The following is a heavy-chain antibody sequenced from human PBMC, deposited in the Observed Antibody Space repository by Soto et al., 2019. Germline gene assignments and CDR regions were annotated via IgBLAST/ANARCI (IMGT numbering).Heavy chain of an antibody. CDR3: ARLGDRNWSDP. CDR1: GGSISSYY. D-gene: IGHD3-10*01. CDR2: IYYSGST. V-gene: IGHV4-59*01. Sequence: SETLSLTCTVSGGSISSYYWSWIRQPPGKGLEWIGYIYYSGSTNYNPSLKSRVTISVDTSKNQFSLKLSSVTAADTAVYYCARLGDRNWSDPWGQGTLVTVSS. J-gene: IGHJ5*02.